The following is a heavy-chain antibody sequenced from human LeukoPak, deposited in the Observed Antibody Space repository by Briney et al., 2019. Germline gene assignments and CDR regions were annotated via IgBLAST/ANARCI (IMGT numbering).Heavy chain of an antibody. CDR2: SSGSGGST. CDR3: ARGPRAAADDY. J-gene: IGHJ4*02. V-gene: IGHV3-23*01. CDR1: GFTFSSHA. Sequence: GGSLSLSCAASGFTFSSHAMSWVRQAQGKGQGRVLASSGSGGSTYYADSVKGRFTISRDNSKNTLYLQMNSLRAEDTAVYYCARGPRAAADDYWGQGSLVTVSS. D-gene: IGHD6-13*01.